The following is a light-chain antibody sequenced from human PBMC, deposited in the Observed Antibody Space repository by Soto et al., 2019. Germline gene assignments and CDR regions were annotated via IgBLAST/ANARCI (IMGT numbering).Light chain of an antibody. V-gene: IGLV6-57*03. CDR2: EDN. J-gene: IGLJ3*02. CDR3: QSFDSNSWV. CDR1: SGSIASNY. Sequence: FMLTQPHSVSESPGKTVTISCTRSSGSIASNYVQWFQQRPGSAPTTVIYEDNQRPSGVPDRFSGSIDSSSNSASLTISGLKTEDGADYYCQSFDSNSWVLGGGTKVTVL.